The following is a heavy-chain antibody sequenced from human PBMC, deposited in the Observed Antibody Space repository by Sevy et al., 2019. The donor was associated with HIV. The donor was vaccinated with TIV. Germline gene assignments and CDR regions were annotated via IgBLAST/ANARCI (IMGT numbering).Heavy chain of an antibody. CDR3: ARALRYFDWLLPDYYYYYGMDV. D-gene: IGHD3-9*01. J-gene: IGHJ6*02. V-gene: IGHV3-11*01. Sequence: GGSLRLSCAASGFTFSDYYMSWIRQAPGKGLEWVSYISSSGSTIYYADSVKGRFTISRDNAKNSLYLQMNSLRAEDTAVYYCARALRYFDWLLPDYYYYYGMDVWGQGTTVTVSS. CDR1: GFTFSDYY. CDR2: ISSSGSTI.